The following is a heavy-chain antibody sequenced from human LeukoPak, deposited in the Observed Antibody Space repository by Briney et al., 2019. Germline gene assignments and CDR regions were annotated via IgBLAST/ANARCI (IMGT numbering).Heavy chain of an antibody. CDR2: ISAYNGNT. J-gene: IGHJ5*02. D-gene: IGHD3/OR15-3a*01. V-gene: IGHV1-18*01. CDR3: AGTDGFSVLNWFDP. CDR1: GYTFTSYG. Sequence: GSVTVSCKASGYTFTSYGISWVRQAPGQGLEGMGWISAYNGNTNYRQKLQGRVTMTTDTSTSTAYMELRSLRSDDTAVYYCAGTDGFSVLNWFDPWGQGTLVTVSS.